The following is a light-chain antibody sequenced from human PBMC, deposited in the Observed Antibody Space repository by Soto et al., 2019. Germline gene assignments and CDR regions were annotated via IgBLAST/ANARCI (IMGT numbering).Light chain of an antibody. CDR2: EVS. CDR3: SSYTSSNTLA. CDR1: SSDVGGYNY. V-gene: IGLV2-14*01. Sequence: QSALTQPASVSGSPGQSITISCTGTSSDVGGYNYVSWYQQHPGKAPKVMIYEVSNRPSGVSNRFSGSKSGNTASLTISGLQADDDADYYCSSYTSSNTLAFGGGTKLTVL. J-gene: IGLJ2*01.